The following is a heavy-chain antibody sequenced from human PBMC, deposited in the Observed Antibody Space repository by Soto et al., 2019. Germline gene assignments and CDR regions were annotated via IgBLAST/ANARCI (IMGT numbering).Heavy chain of an antibody. V-gene: IGHV3-23*01. D-gene: IGHD6-19*01. CDR1: GFTFSSYA. CDR2: ISGSGGST. CDR3: ASRQVPRTYSSGWYYFDY. J-gene: IGHJ4*02. Sequence: GGSLRLSCAASGFTFSSYAMSWVRQAPGKGLEWVSAISGSGGSTYYADSVKGRFTISRDNSKNTLYLQMNSLRAEDTAVYYCASRQVPRTYSSGWYYFDYWGQGTLVTVSS.